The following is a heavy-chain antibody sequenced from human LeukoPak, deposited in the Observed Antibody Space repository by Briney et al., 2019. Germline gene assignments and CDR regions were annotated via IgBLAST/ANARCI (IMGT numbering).Heavy chain of an antibody. D-gene: IGHD3-3*01. CDR2: ISGSGGST. Sequence: GGSLRLSCAASGFTFSSYAMSWVRQAPGKGLEWVSAISGSGGSTYYADFVKGRFTISRDNSKNTLYLQMNSLRAEDTAVYYCAKDLSFLEWLGEDGMDVWGQGTTVTVSS. CDR3: AKDLSFLEWLGEDGMDV. J-gene: IGHJ6*02. V-gene: IGHV3-23*01. CDR1: GFTFSSYA.